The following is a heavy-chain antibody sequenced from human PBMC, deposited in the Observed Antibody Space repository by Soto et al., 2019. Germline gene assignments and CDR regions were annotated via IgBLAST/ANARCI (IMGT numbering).Heavy chain of an antibody. Sequence: PSETLSLTCTVSGGHISSSSYYWGWIRQTQGKGLEWIGSIFCGVVTYYNPSLKSRVTISVDMSKYLCSLKLSFVSAADTAVYYCARHLTYCSAGSCYSDFPYFGMDVWGQGTTVTVSS. CDR1: GGHISSSSYY. D-gene: IGHD2-15*01. J-gene: IGHJ6*02. CDR3: ARHLTYCSAGSCYSDFPYFGMDV. CDR2: IFCGVVT. V-gene: IGHV4-39*01.